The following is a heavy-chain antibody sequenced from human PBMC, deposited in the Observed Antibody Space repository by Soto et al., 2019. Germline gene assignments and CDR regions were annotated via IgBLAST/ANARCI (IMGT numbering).Heavy chain of an antibody. CDR1: GFTFSNYA. CDR2: VSGDGAVT. CDR3: AKSPRTIVTAD. Sequence: LRLSCAASGFTFSNYAMSWVRQAPGRGLEWVSAVSGDGAVTYYADSVKGRFTISRDDSKNTLYLQMYSLRAEDTAVYYCAKSPRTIVTADWGQGALVTVSS. V-gene: IGHV3-23*01. J-gene: IGHJ4*02. D-gene: IGHD2-21*02.